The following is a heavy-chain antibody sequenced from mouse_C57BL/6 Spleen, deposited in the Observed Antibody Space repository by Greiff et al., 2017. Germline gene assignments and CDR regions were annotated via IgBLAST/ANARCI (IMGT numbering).Heavy chain of an antibody. CDR2: INYDGSST. CDR1: GFTFSDYY. D-gene: IGHD1-1*01. J-gene: IGHJ1*03. Sequence: EVKLVESEGGLVQPGSSMKLSCTASGFTFSDYYMAWVRQVPEKGLEWVANINYDGSSTYYLDSLKSRFIISRDNAKNILYLQMSSLKSEDTATYYCARERRDYYGSSYWYFDVWGTGTTVTVSS. V-gene: IGHV5-16*01. CDR3: ARERRDYYGSSYWYFDV.